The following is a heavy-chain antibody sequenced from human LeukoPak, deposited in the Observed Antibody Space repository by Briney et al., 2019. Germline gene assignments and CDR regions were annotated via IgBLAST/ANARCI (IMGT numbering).Heavy chain of an antibody. D-gene: IGHD3-22*01. CDR3: AKSYDSSGYYPDY. V-gene: IGHV3-30*18. CDR1: GFTYSSYG. CDR2: ISYDGSNK. Sequence: PGRSLRLSCGASGFTYSSYGMHWVRQAPGKGLEWVAVISYDGSNKYYADSVKGRFTISRDNSKNTLYLQMNSLRAEDTAVYYCAKSYDSSGYYPDYWGQGTLVTVSS. J-gene: IGHJ4*02.